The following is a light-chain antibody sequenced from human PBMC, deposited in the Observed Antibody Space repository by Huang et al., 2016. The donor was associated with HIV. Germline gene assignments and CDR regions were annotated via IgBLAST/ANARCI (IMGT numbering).Light chain of an antibody. Sequence: EIVLTQSPGTLSLSPGERATLSCRASQSVSSGYFAWYQKRPGQAHRLLIFGVSTRATGIPDRFSGSGSGTDFTLTISRLEPEDFAVYYCQQYDSSPGTFGQGTKVEIK. CDR1: QSVSSGY. CDR2: GVS. J-gene: IGKJ1*01. V-gene: IGKV3-20*01. CDR3: QQYDSSPGT.